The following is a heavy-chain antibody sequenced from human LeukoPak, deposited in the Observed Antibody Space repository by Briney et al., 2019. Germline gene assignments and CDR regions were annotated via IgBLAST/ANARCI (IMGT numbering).Heavy chain of an antibody. CDR1: GFDFSDYY. D-gene: IGHD5-24*01. J-gene: IGHJ6*02. CDR3: AGGLLEAQGWLQWLGTVYSMDV. V-gene: IGHV3-11*01. Sequence: GGSLRLSCVASGFDFSDYYMNWIRQSPGKGLEWISYMSSRSGIIYYADSVKGRFTISRDNARNSLYLQMNSLRVDDTAVYYCAGGLLEAQGWLQWLGTVYSMDVWGQGTPVTVSS. CDR2: MSSRSGII.